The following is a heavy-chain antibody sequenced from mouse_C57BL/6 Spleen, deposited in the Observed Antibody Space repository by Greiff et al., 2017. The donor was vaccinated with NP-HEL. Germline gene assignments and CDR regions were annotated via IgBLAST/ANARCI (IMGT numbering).Heavy chain of an antibody. CDR2: INPSTGGT. Sequence: EVQLQESGPELVKPGASVKISCKASGYSFTGYYMNWVKQSPEKSLEWIGEINPSTGGTTYNQKFKAKATLTVDKSSSTAYMQLKSLTSEDSAVYYCARIYYDYDDFDYWGQGTTLTVSS. J-gene: IGHJ2*01. D-gene: IGHD2-4*01. CDR1: GYSFTGYY. CDR3: ARIYYDYDDFDY. V-gene: IGHV1-42*01.